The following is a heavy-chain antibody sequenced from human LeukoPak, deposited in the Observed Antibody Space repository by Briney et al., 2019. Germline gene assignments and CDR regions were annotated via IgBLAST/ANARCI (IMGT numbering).Heavy chain of an antibody. J-gene: IGHJ1*01. V-gene: IGHV4-39*07. CDR1: GGSISSSSYY. CDR2: IYYGGST. D-gene: IGHD6-13*01. CDR3: ARAGQQQLNEYFQH. Sequence: PSETLSLTCTVSGGSISSSSYYWGWIRQPPGKGLEWIGSIYYGGSTYYNPSLKSRVTISVDTSKNQFSLKLSSVTAADTAVYYCARAGQQQLNEYFQHWGQGTLVTVSS.